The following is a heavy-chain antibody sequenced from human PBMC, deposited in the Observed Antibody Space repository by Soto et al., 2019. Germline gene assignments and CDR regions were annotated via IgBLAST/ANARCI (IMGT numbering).Heavy chain of an antibody. D-gene: IGHD3-22*01. V-gene: IGHV3-15*07. CDR1: CFTFSNAW. CDR2: IKSKTDGGTT. CDR3: TTDSYITTIPVRFEP. Sequence: SLRLSCTPSCFTFSNAWINWVLQSPFKWLEWFGRIKSKTDGGTTDFAASVKGRFAISRDDSINMVFMQMNSLKTEDTAVYYCTTDSYITTIPVRFEPWGQGTLVTVSS. J-gene: IGHJ5*02.